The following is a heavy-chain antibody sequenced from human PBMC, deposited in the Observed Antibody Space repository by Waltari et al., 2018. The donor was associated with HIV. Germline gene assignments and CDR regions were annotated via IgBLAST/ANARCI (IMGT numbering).Heavy chain of an antibody. CDR1: GFTFSSYA. D-gene: IGHD3-3*01. CDR2: ISGSGGST. J-gene: IGHJ4*02. CDR3: AKVYDYDFWSGYYLDY. Sequence: EVQLLESGGGLVQPGGSLRLSCAASGFTFSSYAMSWVRQAPGKGLEWVSAISGSGGSTYYADSVKGRFTISRDNSKNTLYLQMNSLRAEDTAVYYCAKVYDYDFWSGYYLDYWGQGTLVTVSS. V-gene: IGHV3-23*01.